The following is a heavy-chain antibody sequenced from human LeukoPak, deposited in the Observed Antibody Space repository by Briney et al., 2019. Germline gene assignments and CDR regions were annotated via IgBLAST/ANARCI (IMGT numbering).Heavy chain of an antibody. CDR2: INPNRGGT. J-gene: IGHJ6*02. CDR1: GYTFTGYY. D-gene: IGHD2-21*01. CDR3: ARGGVDNYYYYYGMDV. V-gene: IGHV1-2*02. Sequence: ASVKVSCTASGYTFTGYYMHWVRQAPEQGLEWMGWINPNRGGTNYAQKFQGRVTMTRDTSISTAYMELSRLRSDDTAVYYCARGGVDNYYYYYGMDVWGQGTTVTVSS.